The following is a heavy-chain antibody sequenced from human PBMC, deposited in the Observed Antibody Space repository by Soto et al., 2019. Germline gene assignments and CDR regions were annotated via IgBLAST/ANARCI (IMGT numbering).Heavy chain of an antibody. Sequence: SETLSLTCTVSGGSISSYYWSWIRQPPGKGLEWIEYIYYSGSTNYNPSLKSRVTISVDTSKNQFSLKLSSVTAADTVVYYWATVATINDDDSGYWGQGTLVSVS. CDR2: IYYSGST. CDR1: GGSISSYY. CDR3: ATVATINDDDSGY. V-gene: IGHV4-59*01. D-gene: IGHD5-12*01. J-gene: IGHJ4*02.